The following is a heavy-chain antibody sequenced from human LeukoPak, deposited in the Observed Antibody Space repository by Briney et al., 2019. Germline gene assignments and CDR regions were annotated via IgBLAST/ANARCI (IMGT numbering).Heavy chain of an antibody. Sequence: GGSLRPSCAASGFSFRSYWMHWVRQTPGKGLVWVSHINNDGSDTSYADSVKGRFTITRDNAKNTLFLQMNSLRAEDTAVYYCARDGILGSHDCWGQGTLVTVSS. CDR3: ARDGILGSHDC. V-gene: IGHV3-74*01. CDR2: INNDGSDT. J-gene: IGHJ4*02. CDR1: GFSFRSYW. D-gene: IGHD3-3*02.